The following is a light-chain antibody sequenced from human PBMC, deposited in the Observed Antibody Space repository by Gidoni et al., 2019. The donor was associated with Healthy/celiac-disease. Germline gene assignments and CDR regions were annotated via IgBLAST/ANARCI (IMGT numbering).Light chain of an antibody. CDR2: AAS. V-gene: IGKV1-39*01. CDR1: QSINSY. CDR3: QQSYSTPWT. Sequence: DIQMTQSPSSLSASVGDRVTITCRASQSINSYLNWYQQKPGKAPKLLIYAASSLQSGVPSRFSGSGSGTDFTLTISSLQPEDFATYYCQQSYSTPWTFXQXTKVXIK. J-gene: IGKJ1*01.